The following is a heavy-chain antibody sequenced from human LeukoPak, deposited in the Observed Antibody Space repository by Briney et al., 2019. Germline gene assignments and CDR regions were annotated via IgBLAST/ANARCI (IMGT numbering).Heavy chain of an antibody. V-gene: IGHV4-39*01. D-gene: IGHD2-2*01. CDR1: GGTISSSSYY. Sequence: SETLSLTCTVSGGTISSSSYYWGWIRQPPGKGLEWIGSIYYSGSTYYNPSLKSRVTISVDTSKNQFSLKLSSVTAADTAVYYCARPIAQTYCSSTSCPQGWFDPWGQGTLVTVSS. J-gene: IGHJ5*02. CDR3: ARPIAQTYCSSTSCPQGWFDP. CDR2: IYYSGST.